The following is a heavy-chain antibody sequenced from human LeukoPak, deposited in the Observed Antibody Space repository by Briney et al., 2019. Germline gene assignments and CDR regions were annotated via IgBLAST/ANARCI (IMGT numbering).Heavy chain of an antibody. CDR2: MSEDGNEI. D-gene: IGHD2-2*01. CDR3: ARPRGCGSARCNNFDY. V-gene: IGHV3-7*01. CDR1: GFIFYDFP. J-gene: IGHJ4*02. Sequence: GGPLSLPCTVSGFIFYDFPVRWLREAPGKGLECVAKMSEDGNEIFYADPVKGLFTISRDNTKKSLYLQLNSLSPEDAAVYYCARPRGCGSARCNNFDYWGQGTLVTVSS.